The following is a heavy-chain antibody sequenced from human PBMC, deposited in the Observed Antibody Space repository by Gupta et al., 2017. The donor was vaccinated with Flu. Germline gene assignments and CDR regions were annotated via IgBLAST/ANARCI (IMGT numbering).Heavy chain of an antibody. J-gene: IGHJ4*02. CDR3: ARSLYSSGWYGDY. CDR2: IWYDGSNK. CDR1: GFTFSSYG. D-gene: IGHD6-19*01. V-gene: IGHV3-33*01. Sequence: QVQLVESGGGVVQPGRSLRLSCAASGFTFSSYGMHWVRQAPGKGLEWVAVIWYDGSNKYYADSVKGRFTISRDNSKNTLYLQMNSLRAEDTAVYYCARSLYSSGWYGDYWGQGTLVTVSS.